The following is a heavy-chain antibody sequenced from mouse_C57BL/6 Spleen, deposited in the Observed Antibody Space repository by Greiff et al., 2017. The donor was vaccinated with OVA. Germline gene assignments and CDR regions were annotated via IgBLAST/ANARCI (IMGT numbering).Heavy chain of an antibody. CDR3: ALYDYDGEGYYFDY. Sequence: VQLQQSGPELVKPGDSVKISCKASGYSFTGYFMNWVMQSHGKSLEWIGRINPYNGDTFYNQKFKGKATLTVDKSSSTAHMELRSLTSEDSAVYYCALYDYDGEGYYFDYWGQGTTLTVSS. CDR2: INPYNGDT. CDR1: GYSFTGYF. D-gene: IGHD2-4*01. V-gene: IGHV1-20*01. J-gene: IGHJ2*01.